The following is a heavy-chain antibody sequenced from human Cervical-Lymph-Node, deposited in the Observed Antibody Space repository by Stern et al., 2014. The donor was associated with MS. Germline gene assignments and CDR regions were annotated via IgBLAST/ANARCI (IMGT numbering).Heavy chain of an antibody. V-gene: IGHV1-69*01. J-gene: IGHJ5*02. CDR3: ALSSETSDRWYSLGYDL. CDR2: ILPVFGTP. CDR1: GGTFSKFP. Sequence: VQLVESESEVTKPGSSVKVSCKASGGTFSKFPSSWVRQAPGPGLEWMGWILPVFGTPTYAQEFRGRVTITADVSTSTVYMELSSLRSDDTAVYYCALSSETSDRWYSLGYDLWGQGTLVTVSS. D-gene: IGHD6-13*01.